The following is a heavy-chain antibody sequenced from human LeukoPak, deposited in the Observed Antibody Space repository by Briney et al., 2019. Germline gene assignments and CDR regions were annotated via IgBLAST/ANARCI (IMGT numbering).Heavy chain of an antibody. Sequence: PSETLSLTCTVSGGSISSSSYYWGWIRQPPGKGLEWIGSIYYSGSTYYNPSLKSRVTISVDTSKNQFSLKLSSVTAADTAVYYCARHLSRARNYYYYYMDVWGKGTTVTVSS. CDR1: GGSISSSSYY. J-gene: IGHJ6*03. CDR3: ARHLSRARNYYYYYMDV. D-gene: IGHD6-6*01. CDR2: IYYSGST. V-gene: IGHV4-39*01.